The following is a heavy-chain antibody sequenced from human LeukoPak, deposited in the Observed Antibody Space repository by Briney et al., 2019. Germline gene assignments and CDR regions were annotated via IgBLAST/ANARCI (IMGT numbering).Heavy chain of an antibody. Sequence: GGSLRLSCAASGFTFSSYWMSWVRQAPGKGLEWVANIKQDGSEKYYVDSVKGRFTISRDNAKNSLYLQMNSLRAEDTAVYYCAREAVDWLSSPDYWGQGTLVTVSS. V-gene: IGHV3-7*01. CDR2: IKQDGSEK. J-gene: IGHJ4*02. CDR3: AREAVDWLSSPDY. CDR1: GFTFSSYW. D-gene: IGHD3-9*01.